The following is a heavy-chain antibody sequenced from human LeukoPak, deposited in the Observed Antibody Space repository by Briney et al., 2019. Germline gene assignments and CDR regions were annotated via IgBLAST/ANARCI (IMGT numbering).Heavy chain of an antibody. J-gene: IGHJ4*02. CDR1: GYTFTTYS. D-gene: IGHD2-15*01. CDR2: INTKTGNP. Sequence: ASVKVSCKASGYTFTTYSMNWVRQAPGQGLEWMGWINTKTGNPTYAQGFTGRFVFSLDTSVSTAYLQISSLKAEDTAVYYCARAGIGYCSDNTCSPDYWGQGTLVTVSS. CDR3: ARAGIGYCSDNTCSPDY. V-gene: IGHV7-4-1*02.